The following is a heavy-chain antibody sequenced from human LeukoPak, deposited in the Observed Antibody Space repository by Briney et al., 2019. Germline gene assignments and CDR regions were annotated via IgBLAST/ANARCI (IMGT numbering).Heavy chain of an antibody. CDR2: ISYDGSNK. V-gene: IGHV3-30*03. Sequence: QPGRSLRLSCAASGFTFGSYGMHWVRQAPGKGLEWVAVISYDGSNKYYADSVKGRFTISRDNSKNTLYLQMNSLRAEDTAVYYCVAAAGYYFDYWGQGTLVTVSS. D-gene: IGHD6-25*01. CDR1: GFTFGSYG. J-gene: IGHJ4*02. CDR3: VAAAGYYFDY.